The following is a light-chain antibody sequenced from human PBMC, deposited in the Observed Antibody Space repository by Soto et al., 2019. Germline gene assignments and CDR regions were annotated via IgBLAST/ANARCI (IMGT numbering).Light chain of an antibody. V-gene: IGKV1-5*03. J-gene: IGKJ1*01. CDR2: QAS. Sequence: DIQLTQSPSTLSASVGDRVTITCRASQSISSWLAWYQQKPGKAPKLLISQASSLESGLPSRFSGGGSGTEFTLTSSSLQPDDSATYYCQQYNSYPWTFGQGTKVEIK. CDR3: QQYNSYPWT. CDR1: QSISSW.